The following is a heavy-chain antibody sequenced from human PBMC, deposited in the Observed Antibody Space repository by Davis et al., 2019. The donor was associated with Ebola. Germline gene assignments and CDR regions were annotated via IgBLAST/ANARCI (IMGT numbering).Heavy chain of an antibody. J-gene: IGHJ6*04. D-gene: IGHD6-19*01. Sequence: ASVKVSCKASGYTFTGYYMHWVRQAPGQGLEWMGRINPNSGGTNYAQKFQGRVTMTRDTSISTAYMELSRLGSDDTAVYYCARVRQWLVNYYYYGMDVWGKGTTVTVSS. CDR1: GYTFTGYY. CDR2: INPNSGGT. V-gene: IGHV1-2*06. CDR3: ARVRQWLVNYYYYGMDV.